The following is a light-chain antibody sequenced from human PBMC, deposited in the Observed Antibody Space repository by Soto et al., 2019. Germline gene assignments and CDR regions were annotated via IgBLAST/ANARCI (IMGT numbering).Light chain of an antibody. CDR1: QSISSW. Sequence: DIQMTQSPSTLSASVGDRVTITCRASQSISSWLAWYQQKPGKAPKLLIYKASTLESGVPSRFSGSGSGTDFTLTISSLQPDYFATYYCQQYNSFLYSFGQGTKLEIK. CDR3: QQYNSFLYS. J-gene: IGKJ2*03. V-gene: IGKV1-5*03. CDR2: KAS.